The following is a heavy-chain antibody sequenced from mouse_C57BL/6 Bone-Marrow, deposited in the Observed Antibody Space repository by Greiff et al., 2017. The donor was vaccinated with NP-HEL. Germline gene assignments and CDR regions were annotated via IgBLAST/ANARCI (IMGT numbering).Heavy chain of an antibody. J-gene: IGHJ1*03. CDR1: GFTFSDYY. Sequence: EVQVVESGGGLVQPGGSLKLSCAASGFTFSDYYMYWVRQTPEKRLEWVAYISNGGGSTYYPDTVKGRFTISRDNAKNTLYLQMSRLKAEDTAMDYWARGDYYGSSPYWYFDVWGTGTTVTVSS. D-gene: IGHD1-1*01. CDR3: ARGDYYGSSPYWYFDV. CDR2: ISNGGGST. V-gene: IGHV5-12*01.